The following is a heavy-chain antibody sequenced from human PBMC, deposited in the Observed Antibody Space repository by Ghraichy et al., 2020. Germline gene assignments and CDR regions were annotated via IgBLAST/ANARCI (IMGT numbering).Heavy chain of an antibody. CDR2: VQFDGREK. J-gene: IGHJ3*01. CDR3: VKDTIFRVDSFDL. V-gene: IGHV3-30*02. Sequence: GESLNISCTASGFTFSNYGMHWVRQAPGKGLEWVAFVQFDGREKLYLDSVKGQFTISRDNSRSTLYLQMNTLTTEDTAMYYCVKDTIFRVDSFDLWGQGTTVTVS. CDR1: GFTFSNYG. D-gene: IGHD3-3*01.